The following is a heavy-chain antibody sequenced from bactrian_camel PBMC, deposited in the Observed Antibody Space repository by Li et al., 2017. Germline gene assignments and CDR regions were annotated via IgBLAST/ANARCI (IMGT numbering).Heavy chain of an antibody. Sequence: QLVESGGGLVQEGSSLRLSCAASGFTFSSYGMSWVRQAPGKGLEWVSVIGSGGSTGYADSVKGRFTISRDNAKNTLYLQLNSLKTEDTAMYYRAIRNWYWGQGTQVTVS. CDR2: IGSGGST. D-gene: IGHD7*01. V-gene: IGHV3S40*01. CDR1: GFTFSSYG. J-gene: IGHJ4*01. CDR3: AIRNWY.